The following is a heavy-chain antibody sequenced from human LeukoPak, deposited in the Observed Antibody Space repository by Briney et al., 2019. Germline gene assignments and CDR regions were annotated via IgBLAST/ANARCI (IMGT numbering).Heavy chain of an antibody. D-gene: IGHD4-17*01. J-gene: IGHJ4*02. V-gene: IGHV3-74*01. Sequence: GGSLRLSCAASGFTFRSYWMHWARQAPGKGLVWVSRINSDGSNTNYADSVKGRFTISRDNAKNTLYLQMNSLRAEDTAIYYCASTDDYADENYWGQGTLVTVSS. CDR3: ASTDDYADENY. CDR1: GFTFRSYW. CDR2: INSDGSNT.